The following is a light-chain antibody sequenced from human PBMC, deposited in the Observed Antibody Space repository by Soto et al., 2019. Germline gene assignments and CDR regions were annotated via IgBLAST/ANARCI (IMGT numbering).Light chain of an antibody. J-gene: IGKJ3*01. CDR3: QQYGSSPPIT. CDR2: GAF. CDR1: QSVSSN. Sequence: EIVITQSPFTLAVSPGERATLSCRASQSVSSNLAWYQQKPGQAPSLLIYGAFTRATGIPARFSGTGSGTDSTLTISRLEPEDFAVYYCQQYGSSPPITFGPGTKVDIK. V-gene: IGKV3-20*01.